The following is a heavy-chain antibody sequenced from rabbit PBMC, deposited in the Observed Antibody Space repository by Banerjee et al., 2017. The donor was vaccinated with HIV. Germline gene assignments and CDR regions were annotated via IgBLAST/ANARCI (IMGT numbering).Heavy chain of an antibody. Sequence: QEQLVESGGGLVQPEGSLTLTCTTSGFSFSSYYYICWVRQAPGKGLEWIACIEPSTDKIWDATWAKGRFTISKTSSTTVTLQMTSLTAADTATYFCARSDGWSAYAFWGPGTLVTVS. CDR3: ARSDGWSAYAF. CDR1: GFSFSSYYY. CDR2: IEPSTDKI. D-gene: IGHD4-1*01. J-gene: IGHJ4*02. V-gene: IGHV1S45*01.